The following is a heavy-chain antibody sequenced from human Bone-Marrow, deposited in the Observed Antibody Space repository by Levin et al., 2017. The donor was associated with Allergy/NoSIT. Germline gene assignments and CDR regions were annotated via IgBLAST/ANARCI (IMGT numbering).Heavy chain of an antibody. Sequence: GESLKISCKASGYTFTSYDINWVRQATGQGLEWMGWMNPSSGNRGYAQKFQGRVTMTRNTSITTAYMELSSLRSEDTAVYYCARGSVIPAANKYYGMDVWGQGTTVTVSS. CDR3: ARGSVIPAANKYYGMDV. J-gene: IGHJ6*02. CDR2: MNPSSGNR. V-gene: IGHV1-8*01. D-gene: IGHD2-2*01. CDR1: GYTFTSYD.